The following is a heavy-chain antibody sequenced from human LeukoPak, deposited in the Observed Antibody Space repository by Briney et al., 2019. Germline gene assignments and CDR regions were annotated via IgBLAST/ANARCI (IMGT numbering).Heavy chain of an antibody. Sequence: PSQTLSLTCTVSGGSISSGGYYWSWIRQPPGKGLEWIGYIYHSGSTYYNPSLKSRVTISVDRSKNQFSLKLSSVTAADTAVYYYARDYARDYYYYMDVWGKGTTVTVSS. CDR2: IYHSGST. CDR3: ARDYARDYYYYMDV. CDR1: GGSISSGGYY. V-gene: IGHV4-30-2*01. D-gene: IGHD2-2*01. J-gene: IGHJ6*03.